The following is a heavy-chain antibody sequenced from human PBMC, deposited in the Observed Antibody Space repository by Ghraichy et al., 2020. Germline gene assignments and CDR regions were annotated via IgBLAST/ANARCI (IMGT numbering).Heavy chain of an antibody. CDR2: IHYSGSP. J-gene: IGHJ4*02. D-gene: IGHD6-19*01. CDR3: VRAKQWLGILAF. Sequence: SQTLSLTCAVSGGSISTNNYWVWIRQPPGKGLEWIGGIHYSGSPHYKSSLKSRATMSMDTSKNQFSLSVTSVTAAETAVYYCVRAKQWLGILAFWGQGTLGTVSS. V-gene: IGHV4-39*07. CDR1: GGSISTNNY.